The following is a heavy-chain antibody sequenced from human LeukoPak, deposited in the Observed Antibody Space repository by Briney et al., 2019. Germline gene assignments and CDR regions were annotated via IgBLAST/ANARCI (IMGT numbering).Heavy chain of an antibody. CDR3: ARATQRYCSGTTCFPYWFDT. CDR1: GGSMTHYF. D-gene: IGHD2-2*01. CDR2: THTSGSP. J-gene: IGHJ5*02. Sequence: PSETLSLTCTVSGGSMTHYFWNWIRQPPGKGLEWIGYTHTSGSPDYSRSLKSCVTILLDTSKNQFSLMLSSVTAADTAVYFCARATQRYCSGTTCFPYWFDTWGQGTLATVSS. V-gene: IGHV4-4*09.